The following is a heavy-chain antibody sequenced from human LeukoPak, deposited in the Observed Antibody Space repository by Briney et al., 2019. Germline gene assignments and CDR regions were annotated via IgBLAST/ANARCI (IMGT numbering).Heavy chain of an antibody. V-gene: IGHV4-34*08. J-gene: IGHJ4*02. CDR1: GFTVSSNY. CDR2: INHSGST. Sequence: GSLRLSCAASGFTVSSNYMSWVRQAPGKGLEWVGEINHSGSTNYNPSLKSRVTISVDTSKNQFSLKLSSVTAADTAVYYCALVDYWTGVDYWGQGTLVTVSS. CDR3: ALVDYWTGVDY. D-gene: IGHD4-11*01.